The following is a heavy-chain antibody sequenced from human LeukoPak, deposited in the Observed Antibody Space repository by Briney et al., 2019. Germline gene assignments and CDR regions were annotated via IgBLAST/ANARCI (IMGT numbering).Heavy chain of an antibody. CDR1: GFTFSSYS. V-gene: IGHV3-21*04. D-gene: IGHD2-2*02. Sequence: GGSLRLSCAASGFTFSSYSMNWVRQAPGKGLEWVSSITSSSSIYYADSVKGRFTVSRDNAKNSLYLQMNSLRAEDTALYYCARCSRSSTDCYSAFDIWGQGTVVTVSS. CDR3: ARCSRSSTDCYSAFDI. J-gene: IGHJ3*02. CDR2: ITSSSSI.